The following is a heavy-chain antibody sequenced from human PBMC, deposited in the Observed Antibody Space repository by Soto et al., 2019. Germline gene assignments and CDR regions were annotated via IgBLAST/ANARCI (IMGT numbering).Heavy chain of an antibody. CDR2: IRYDGSNQ. CDR1: GFTFSTYG. J-gene: IGHJ6*02. V-gene: IGHV3-33*01. Sequence: PGGSLRLSCAASGFTFSTYGMPWVRQAPGKGLGWVAGIRYDGSNQYYADYGKGQFTISRDNSKNTLYMQMDSLRADDTAVYYCARDFTAGATYSGPSYYAMDVWGQGTTVTVSS. D-gene: IGHD1-26*01. CDR3: ARDFTAGATYSGPSYYAMDV.